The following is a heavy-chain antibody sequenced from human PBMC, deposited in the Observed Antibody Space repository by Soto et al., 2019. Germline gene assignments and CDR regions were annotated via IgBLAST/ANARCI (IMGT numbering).Heavy chain of an antibody. V-gene: IGHV3-30*18. J-gene: IGHJ6*02. CDR2: ISYDGSNK. Sequence: QVQLVESGGGVVQPGRSLRLSCAASGFTFSSYGMHWVRQAPGKGLEWVAVISYDGSNKYYADSVKGRFTISRDNSKNTRCLQMNCLRAEDTAVYYCAKDLGSSLYSLKYYYYGMDVWGQGTTVTFSS. CDR1: GFTFSSYG. D-gene: IGHD6-13*01. CDR3: AKDLGSSLYSLKYYYYGMDV.